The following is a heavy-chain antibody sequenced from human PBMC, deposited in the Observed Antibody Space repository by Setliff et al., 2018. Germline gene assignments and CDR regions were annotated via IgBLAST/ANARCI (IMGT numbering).Heavy chain of an antibody. J-gene: IGHJ4*02. Sequence: GGSLRLSCAASGFTFSSYEMNWVRQAPGKGLEWVSYISGSGSSIFYADSVKGRFTISRDNAKNSLYLQMNSLRAEDTAVYYCARDPVPPWLPLDYWGQGTLVTVSS. CDR1: GFTFSSYE. V-gene: IGHV3-48*03. D-gene: IGHD5-12*01. CDR3: ARDPVPPWLPLDY. CDR2: ISGSGSSI.